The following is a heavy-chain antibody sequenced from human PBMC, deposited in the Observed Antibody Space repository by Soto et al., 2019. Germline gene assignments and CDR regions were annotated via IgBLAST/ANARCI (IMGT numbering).Heavy chain of an antibody. CDR2: ISGSGGST. Sequence: VGSLRLSCATSGFTFSSYAMSWVRQAPGKGLEWVSAISGSGGSTYYADSVKGRFTISRDNSKNTLYLQMNSLRAEDTAVYYCAKLGTHTPGAFWSGYYPNFDYWGQGTLVTVSS. J-gene: IGHJ4*02. V-gene: IGHV3-23*01. D-gene: IGHD3-3*01. CDR1: GFTFSSYA. CDR3: AKLGTHTPGAFWSGYYPNFDY.